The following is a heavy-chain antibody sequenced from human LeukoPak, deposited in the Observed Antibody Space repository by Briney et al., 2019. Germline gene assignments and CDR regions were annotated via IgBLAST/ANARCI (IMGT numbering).Heavy chain of an antibody. Sequence: SETLSLTCAVYGGSFSGYYWSWIRQPPGKGLEWIGEINHSGSTNYNPSLKSRVTISVDTSKNQFSLKLSSVTAADSAVYYCALRAESDSSGYDYWGQGTLVTVSS. V-gene: IGHV4-34*01. CDR1: GGSFSGYY. CDR3: ALRAESDSSGYDY. D-gene: IGHD3-22*01. CDR2: INHSGST. J-gene: IGHJ4*02.